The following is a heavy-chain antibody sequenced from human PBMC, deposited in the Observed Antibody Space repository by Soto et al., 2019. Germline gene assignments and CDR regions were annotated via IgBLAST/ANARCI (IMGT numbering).Heavy chain of an antibody. Sequence: SETLSLTCTVSGGSISSYYWSWIRQPAGKGLEWIGRIYTSGSTNYNPSLKSRVTMSVDTSKNQFSLKLSSVTAADTAVYYCARDYYDFWSAEPKNWFDPWGQGTLVTVSS. J-gene: IGHJ5*02. CDR1: GGSISSYY. V-gene: IGHV4-4*07. D-gene: IGHD3-3*01. CDR2: IYTSGST. CDR3: ARDYYDFWSAEPKNWFDP.